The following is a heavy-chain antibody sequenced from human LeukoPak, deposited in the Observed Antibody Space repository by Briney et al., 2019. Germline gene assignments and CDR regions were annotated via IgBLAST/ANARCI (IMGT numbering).Heavy chain of an antibody. D-gene: IGHD3-16*01. CDR1: GFTFSSYS. V-gene: IGHV3-21*01. CDR3: ARDWAGAFDI. Sequence: GGSLRLSCAASGFTFSSYSMNWVRQAPGKGLEWVSSISSRSSYIYYAGSVKGRFTISRENAKNSLYLQMNSLRAEDSAVYYCARDWAGAFDIWGQGTMVTVSS. J-gene: IGHJ3*02. CDR2: ISSRSSYI.